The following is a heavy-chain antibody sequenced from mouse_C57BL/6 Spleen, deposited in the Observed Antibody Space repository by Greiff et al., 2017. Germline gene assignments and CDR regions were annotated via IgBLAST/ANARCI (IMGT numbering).Heavy chain of an antibody. CDR3: ARSDTTVVAYYSDF. CDR1: GYTFTSYW. D-gene: IGHD1-1*01. V-gene: IGHV1-69*01. Sequence: VQLQQSGAELVMPGASVKLSCKASGYTFTSYWIHWVKQRPGQGLEWIGEIDPSDSYTNYNQKFKGKSTLTVDKSSSTAYMQLSSLTSEDSAVXYCARSDTTVVAYYSDFWGEGTTLTVSS. CDR2: IDPSDSYT. J-gene: IGHJ2*01.